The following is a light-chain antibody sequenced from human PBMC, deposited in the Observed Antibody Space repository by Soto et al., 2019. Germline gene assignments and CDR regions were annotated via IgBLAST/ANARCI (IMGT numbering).Light chain of an antibody. Sequence: AIQVTQSPSSLSASVGDRVTITCRASQGYRSDLGWYQQKPGKAPKLLIYAASNLQTEVPSRFSGSGSGTDFTLTINNLQAEDFATYYCQQSFTTPSFGQGTRLEIK. J-gene: IGKJ5*01. CDR2: AAS. V-gene: IGKV1-6*01. CDR3: QQSFTTPS. CDR1: QGYRSD.